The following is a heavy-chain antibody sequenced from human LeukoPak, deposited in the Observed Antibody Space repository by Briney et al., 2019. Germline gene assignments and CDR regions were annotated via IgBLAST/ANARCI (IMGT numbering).Heavy chain of an antibody. J-gene: IGHJ4*02. CDR3: ARLDRTMGTIES. Sequence: SETLSLTYNVFDGPIYSSSYYWAWIRQPPGKGLEWIGSIFYSGSTYYNPSLKSRVTISVDTSKNQFSLKLTSVTVADTAVYYCARLDRTMGTIESWGQGTLVTVSS. CDR1: DGPIYSSSYY. D-gene: IGHD5-18*01. V-gene: IGHV4-39*01. CDR2: IFYSGST.